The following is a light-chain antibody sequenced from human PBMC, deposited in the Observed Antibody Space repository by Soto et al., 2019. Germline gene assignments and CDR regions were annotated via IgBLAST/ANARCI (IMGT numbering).Light chain of an antibody. CDR3: QVWDSSTYV. Sequence: SYELTQPLSVSVALGQTARITCGGNNIGSKNVHWYQQKPGQAPVLVIYRDSNRPSGIPERFSGSNSGNTATLTISRAQAGDEADYYCQVWDSSTYVFGTGTKLNVL. CDR1: NIGSKN. V-gene: IGLV3-9*01. J-gene: IGLJ1*01. CDR2: RDS.